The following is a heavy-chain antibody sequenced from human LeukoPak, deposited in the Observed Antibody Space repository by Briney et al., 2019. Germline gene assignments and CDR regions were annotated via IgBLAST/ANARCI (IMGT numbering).Heavy chain of an antibody. V-gene: IGHV4-59*01. Sequence: SETLSLTCTVSDGAIAGYSWSWIRQPPGKGLEWIGYIYYSGSTNYNPSLKSRVTISVDTSKNQFSLKLSSVTAADTAVYYCARGEMATIEDAFDIWGQGTMVTVSS. D-gene: IGHD5-24*01. CDR3: ARGEMATIEDAFDI. CDR2: IYYSGST. CDR1: DGAIAGYS. J-gene: IGHJ3*02.